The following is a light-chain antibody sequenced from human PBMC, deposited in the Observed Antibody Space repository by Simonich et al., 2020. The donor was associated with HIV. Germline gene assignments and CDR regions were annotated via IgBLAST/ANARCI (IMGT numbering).Light chain of an antibody. V-gene: IGKV3-15*01. CDR1: QSVSSN. CDR3: QQYNKWPLT. J-gene: IGKJ3*01. CDR2: GAS. Sequence: IVMTQSAATLSVSPGERATLSCRASQSVSSNLAWYQQKTGQAPRLLIFGASTRATGIPARFSGSGSGTEFTLTISSMQSEDFAVYYCQQYNKWPLTFGPGTKVDIK.